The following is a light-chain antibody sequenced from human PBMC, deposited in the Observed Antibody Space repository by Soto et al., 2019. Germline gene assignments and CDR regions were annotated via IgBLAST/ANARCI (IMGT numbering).Light chain of an antibody. J-gene: IGLJ2*01. Sequence: QLVLTQSSSASASLGSSVKLTCTLSSGHSPYSIAWHQQQPGKAPRYLMKLEGSGSYNKGTGVPDRFSGSSSGADRYLTISNLQFEDEADYYCETWDSNTVVFGGGTKLTVL. V-gene: IGLV4-60*02. CDR2: LEGSGSY. CDR1: SGHSPYS. CDR3: ETWDSNTVV.